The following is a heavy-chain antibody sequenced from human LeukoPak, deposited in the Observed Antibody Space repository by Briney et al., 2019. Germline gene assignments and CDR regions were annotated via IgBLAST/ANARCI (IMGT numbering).Heavy chain of an antibody. J-gene: IGHJ4*02. V-gene: IGHV4-30-4*01. D-gene: IGHD5-18*01. CDR1: GGSISSGDYY. Sequence: PSETLSLTCTVSGGSISSGDYYWSWIRQPPGKGLEWIGYIYYNGSTYYNPSLKSRVTISVDTSKNQFSLKLSSVTAADTAVYYCASLPTYRWIPFDYWGQGTLVTVSS. CDR3: ASLPTYRWIPFDY. CDR2: IYYNGST.